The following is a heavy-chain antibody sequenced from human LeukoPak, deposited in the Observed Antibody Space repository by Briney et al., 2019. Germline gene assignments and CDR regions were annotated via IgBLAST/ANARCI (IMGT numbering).Heavy chain of an antibody. D-gene: IGHD2-15*01. CDR2: ISGSGDNT. CDR1: GFTFSNYA. J-gene: IGHJ5*02. Sequence: GGSLRLSCAASGFTFSNYAMSWVRQAPGKGLEWVSAISGSGDNTYYADSVKGRFTISRDNARNSLYLQMNTLRAEDTAVYSCARGADGVSSNSRGWFDPWGQGTLVTVSS. V-gene: IGHV3-21*01. CDR3: ARGADGVSSNSRGWFDP.